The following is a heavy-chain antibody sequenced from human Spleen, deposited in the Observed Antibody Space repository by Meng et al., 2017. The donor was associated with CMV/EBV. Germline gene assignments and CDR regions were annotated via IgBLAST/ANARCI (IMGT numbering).Heavy chain of an antibody. V-gene: IGHV1-69*10. CDR1: GYTFTNYD. CDR2: IIPILGMA. D-gene: IGHD2-2*01. J-gene: IGHJ3*02. CDR3: ARDTPPDVTVVVPAGMDAFDI. Sequence: SVKVSCKASGYTFTNYDINWVRQATGQGLEWMGGIIPILGMANYAQKFQGRVTITADKSTSTAYMELSSLRSEDTAVYYCARDTPPDVTVVVPAGMDAFDIWGQGTMVTVSS.